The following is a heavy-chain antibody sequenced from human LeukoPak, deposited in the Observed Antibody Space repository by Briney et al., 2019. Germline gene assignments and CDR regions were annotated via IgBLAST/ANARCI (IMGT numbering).Heavy chain of an antibody. V-gene: IGHV4-34*01. J-gene: IGHJ4*02. Sequence: PGGSLRLSCAASGFTFSSYSMNWVRQPPGKGLEWIGEINHSGSTNYNPFLKSRVTISVDTSKNQFSLKLSSVTAADTAVYYCARGLKAGYSSSWYNYWGQRTLVTVSS. CDR2: INHSGST. CDR1: GFTFSSYS. D-gene: IGHD6-13*01. CDR3: ARGLKAGYSSSWYNY.